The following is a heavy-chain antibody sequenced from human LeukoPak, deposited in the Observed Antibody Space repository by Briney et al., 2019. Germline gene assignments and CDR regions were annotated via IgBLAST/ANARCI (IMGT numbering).Heavy chain of an antibody. Sequence: SVNLSCKASGGTFSSYTISWVRQAPGQGLEWMGGIIPIFGTANYAQKFQGRVTITADKSTSTAYMELSSLRSEDTAVYYCARDSPLARDAFDIWGQGTMVTVSS. V-gene: IGHV1-69*06. CDR2: IIPIFGTA. CDR1: GGTFSSYT. CDR3: ARDSPLARDAFDI. J-gene: IGHJ3*02.